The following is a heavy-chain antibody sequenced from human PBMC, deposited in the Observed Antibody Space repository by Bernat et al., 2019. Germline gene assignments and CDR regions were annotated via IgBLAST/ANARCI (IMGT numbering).Heavy chain of an antibody. CDR1: GFTFSSYS. CDR3: ARDGNYYGSGTPQTYFDY. D-gene: IGHD3-10*01. CDR2: ISSSSSYI. J-gene: IGHJ4*02. Sequence: EVQLVESGGGLVKPGGSLRLSCAASGFTFSSYSMNWVRQAPGKGLEWVSSISSSSSYIYYADSVKGRFTISRGNAKNSLYLQMNSLRAEDTAVYYCARDGNYYGSGTPQTYFDYWGQGTLVTVSS. V-gene: IGHV3-21*01.